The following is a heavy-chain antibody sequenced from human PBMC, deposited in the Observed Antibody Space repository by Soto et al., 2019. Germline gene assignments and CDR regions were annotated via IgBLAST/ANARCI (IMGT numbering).Heavy chain of an antibody. V-gene: IGHV3-23*01. CDR2: SSGSGGST. D-gene: IGHD4-17*01. J-gene: IGHJ4*02. CDR1: GFTFSSYA. CDR3: AKRGTLTTVNPFDY. Sequence: GGSLRLSCAASGFTFSSYAMCWVRQAPGKGLEWVSASSGSGGSTYYADSVRGWFTISRDNPKNTLYLQMNSRRAEDTAVYYCAKRGTLTTVNPFDYWGEGTLVPVSS.